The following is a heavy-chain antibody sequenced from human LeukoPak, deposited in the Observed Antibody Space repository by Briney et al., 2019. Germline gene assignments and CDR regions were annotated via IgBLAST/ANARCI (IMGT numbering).Heavy chain of an antibody. D-gene: IGHD3-10*01. CDR1: GFTFSSYE. Sequence: GGSLRLSCAASGFTFSSYEMNWVRQAPGKGLEGVSYISSSGSTIYYAVSVKGRFTIYRDNAKNSLYLQMNSLRAEDTAVYYCARALDYYGSGSYIDYWGQGTLVTVSS. V-gene: IGHV3-48*03. CDR3: ARALDYYGSGSYIDY. CDR2: ISSSGSTI. J-gene: IGHJ4*02.